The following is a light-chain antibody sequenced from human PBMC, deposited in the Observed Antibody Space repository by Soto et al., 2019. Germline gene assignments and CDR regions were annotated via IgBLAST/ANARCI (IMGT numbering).Light chain of an antibody. V-gene: IGKV3-20*01. CDR2: GAS. J-gene: IGKJ1*01. CDR1: QSVSSN. Sequence: ESVLTQSPGTLSLSPGERATLSCRASQSVSSNLAWYQQKPGQAPRLLIYGASTRATGIPDRFSGSGSGTDFTLTISRLEPEDFAVYYCQQYGRSPPWTFGQGTKVDIK. CDR3: QQYGRSPPWT.